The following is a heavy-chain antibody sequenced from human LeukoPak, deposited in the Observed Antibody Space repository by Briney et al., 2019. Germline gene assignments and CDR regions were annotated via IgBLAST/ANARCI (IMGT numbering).Heavy chain of an antibody. CDR3: ARVRGVIVLDAFDI. D-gene: IGHD3-16*02. V-gene: IGHV3-30-3*01. CDR1: GFTFSSFA. CDR2: ISYDGSNK. J-gene: IGHJ3*02. Sequence: PGGSLRLSCAASGFTFSSFAMSWVRQAPGKGLEWVAVISYDGSNKYYADSVKGRFTISRDNSKNTLYLQMNSLRAEDTAVYYCARVRGVIVLDAFDIWGQGTMVTVSS.